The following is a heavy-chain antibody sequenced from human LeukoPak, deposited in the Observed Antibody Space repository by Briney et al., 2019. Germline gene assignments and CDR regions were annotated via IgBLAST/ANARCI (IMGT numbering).Heavy chain of an antibody. D-gene: IGHD6-19*01. Sequence: PGGSLRLSCAASGFTFSSYSMNWVRQAPGKGLEWVSSISSSSYIYYADSVKGRFTISRDNAKNSLYLQMNSLRAEDTAVYYCARDRIAVAGFDYWGQGTLVTVSS. J-gene: IGHJ4*02. CDR2: ISSSSYI. V-gene: IGHV3-21*01. CDR1: GFTFSSYS. CDR3: ARDRIAVAGFDY.